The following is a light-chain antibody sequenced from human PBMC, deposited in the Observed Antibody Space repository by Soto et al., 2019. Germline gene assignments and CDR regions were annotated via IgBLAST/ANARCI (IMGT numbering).Light chain of an antibody. J-gene: IGKJ4*01. CDR2: AAS. Sequence: DIQMTQSPASLSASVGDRVTITCRSSQSISNYLDWYQQKPGKAPYLLINAASTLQSGVPSRFSGSGSGTDFTLTIRSLEPEDFAVYYCQQRSNWRWLTFGGGTKVDIK. CDR1: QSISNY. V-gene: IGKV1-39*01. CDR3: QQRSNWRWLT.